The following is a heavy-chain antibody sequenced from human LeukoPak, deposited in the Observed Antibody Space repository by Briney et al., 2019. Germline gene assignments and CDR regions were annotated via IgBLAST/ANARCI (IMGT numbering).Heavy chain of an antibody. J-gene: IGHJ1*01. CDR1: GYTFTSYD. D-gene: IGHD2-21*02. Sequence: GASVKASCKASGYTFTSYDINWVRQATGQGLEWMGWMNPNSGNTGYAQKFQGRVTMTRNTSISTAYMELSSLRSEDTAVYYCARGSCGGDCYPGGEYFQHWGQGTLVTVSS. CDR3: ARGSCGGDCYPGGEYFQH. CDR2: MNPNSGNT. V-gene: IGHV1-8*01.